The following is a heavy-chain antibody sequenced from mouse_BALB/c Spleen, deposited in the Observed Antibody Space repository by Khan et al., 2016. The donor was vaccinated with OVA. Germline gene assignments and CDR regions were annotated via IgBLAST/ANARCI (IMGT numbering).Heavy chain of an antibody. CDR2: ITYSGST. CDR1: GYSIPSDYA. D-gene: IGHD1-3*01. CDR3: ARDNYFAY. V-gene: IGHV3-2*02. Sequence: EVKLLESGPGLVKPSQSLSLTCTVTGYSIPSDYAWNWIRQFPGNKLEWMGFITYSGSTAYNPSLKSRMSITRDTSKNQFFLHLNSVTPEDTATLYCARDNYFAYWGQGTLVTVSA. J-gene: IGHJ3*01.